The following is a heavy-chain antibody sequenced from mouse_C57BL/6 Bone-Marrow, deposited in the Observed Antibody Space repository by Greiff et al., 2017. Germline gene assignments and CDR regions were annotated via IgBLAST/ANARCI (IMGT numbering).Heavy chain of an antibody. J-gene: IGHJ3*01. CDR2: IDPETGGT. D-gene: IGHD1-1*01. CDR1: GYTFTDYE. CDR3: TREAPMTTVVAPY. V-gene: IGHV1-15*01. Sequence: VQLQQSGAELVRPGASVTLSCKASGYTFTDYEMHWVKQTPVHGLEWIGAIDPETGGTAYNQKFKGKAILTADKSSSTAYMELRSLTSEDSAVYYCTREAPMTTVVAPYWGQGTLVTVSA.